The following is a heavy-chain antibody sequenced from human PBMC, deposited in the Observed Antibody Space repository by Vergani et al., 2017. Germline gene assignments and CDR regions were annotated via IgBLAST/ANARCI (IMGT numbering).Heavy chain of an antibody. CDR3: AKDWGSTQRPGRYYFDY. CDR2: ISGSGGST. J-gene: IGHJ4*02. CDR1: GLTFSSYA. D-gene: IGHD3-16*01. Sequence: CAASGLTFSSYAMSWVRQAPGKGLEWVSAISGSGGSTYYADSVKGRFTISRDNSKNTLYLQMNSLRAEDTAVYYCAKDWGSTQRPGRYYFDYWGQGTLVTVSS. V-gene: IGHV3-23*01.